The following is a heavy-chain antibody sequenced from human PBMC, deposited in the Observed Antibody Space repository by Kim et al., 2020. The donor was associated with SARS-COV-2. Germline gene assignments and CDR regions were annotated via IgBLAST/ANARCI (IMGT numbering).Heavy chain of an antibody. CDR1: GYTFTSYA. J-gene: IGHJ3*02. Sequence: ASVKVSCKASGYTFTSYAMHWVRQAPGQRLEWMGWINAGNGNTKYSQKFQGRVTITRDTSASTAYMELSSLRSEDTAVYYCARLYSGSDYEPFDIWGQGTMVTVSS. D-gene: IGHD1-26*01. CDR2: INAGNGNT. CDR3: ARLYSGSDYEPFDI. V-gene: IGHV1-3*01.